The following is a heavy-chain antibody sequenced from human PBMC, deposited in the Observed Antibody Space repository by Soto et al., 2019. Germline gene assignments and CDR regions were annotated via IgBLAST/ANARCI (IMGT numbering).Heavy chain of an antibody. CDR2: IYYSGST. Sequence: SETLSLTCTVSGGSVSSGSYYWSWIRQPPGKGLEWIGYIYYSGSTNYNPSLKSRVTISVDTSKNQFSLKLSSVTAADTAVYYCARDSYYDFWSVYLTSSSYYYYYGMHVWGQGTTVTVS. V-gene: IGHV4-61*01. CDR1: GGSVSSGSYY. J-gene: IGHJ6*02. CDR3: ARDSYYDFWSVYLTSSSYYYYYGMHV. D-gene: IGHD3-3*01.